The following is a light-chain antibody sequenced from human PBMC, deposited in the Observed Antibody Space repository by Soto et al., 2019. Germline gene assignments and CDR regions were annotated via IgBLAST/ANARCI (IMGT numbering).Light chain of an antibody. J-gene: IGKJ1*01. CDR2: GTS. Sequence: EIVLTQSPGTLSLSPGERATLSCRASQSVSSSYLAWYQQKPGQAPRLLIYGTSSRATGIPDRFSGSGSGTDCTLTISRLEPEDFAVYYCQQYDSPPWTFGQGTKVEIK. CDR1: QSVSSSY. V-gene: IGKV3-20*01. CDR3: QQYDSPPWT.